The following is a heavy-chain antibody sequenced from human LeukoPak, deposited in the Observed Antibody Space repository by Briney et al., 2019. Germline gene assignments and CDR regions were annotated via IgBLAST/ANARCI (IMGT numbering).Heavy chain of an antibody. V-gene: IGHV4-4*07. Sequence: SETLSLTCTVSGGSISSYYWSWIRQPAGKGLEWIGRIYTSGSTNYNPSLKSRVTMSVDTSKNQFSLKLSSVTAADTAVYYCARAQITMVRGRSTNYGIDVWGQGTTVTVSS. CDR1: GGSISSYY. CDR3: ARAQITMVRGRSTNYGIDV. D-gene: IGHD3-10*01. J-gene: IGHJ6*02. CDR2: IYTSGST.